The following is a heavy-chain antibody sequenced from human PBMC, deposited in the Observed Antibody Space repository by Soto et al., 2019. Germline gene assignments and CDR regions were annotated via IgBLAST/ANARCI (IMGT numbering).Heavy chain of an antibody. CDR2: ISAYNGNT. CDR3: ARVLGITMVRGVIECFDY. J-gene: IGHJ4*02. V-gene: IGHV1-18*04. D-gene: IGHD3-10*01. Sequence: ASVKVSCKASGYTFTGYYMHWVRQAPGQGLEWMGWISAYNGNTNYAQKLQGGVTMTTDTSTSTAYMELRSLRSDDTAVYYCARVLGITMVRGVIECFDYWGQGTLVTVSS. CDR1: GYTFTGYY.